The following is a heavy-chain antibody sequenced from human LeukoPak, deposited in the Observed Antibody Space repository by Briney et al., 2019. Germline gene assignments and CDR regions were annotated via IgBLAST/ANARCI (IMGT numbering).Heavy chain of an antibody. CDR1: GFTFSSYE. CDR2: ISSRGTTI. V-gene: IGHV3-48*03. J-gene: IGHJ6*02. CDR3: ARVRSGLHMDV. Sequence: PGGSLRLSCAVSGFTFSSYEMNWVRQAPGKGLEWVSYISSRGTTIYYVDSAKGRFTISRDNAKNSLYLQMDSLRAEDTALYYCARVRSGLHMDVWGQGTTVTVSS. D-gene: IGHD2-15*01.